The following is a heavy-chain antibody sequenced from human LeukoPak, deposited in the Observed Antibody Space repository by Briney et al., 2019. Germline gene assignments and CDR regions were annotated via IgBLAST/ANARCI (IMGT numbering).Heavy chain of an antibody. V-gene: IGHV1-46*01. J-gene: IGHJ4*02. D-gene: IGHD2-15*01. CDR3: ATSAFDY. CDR2: MKPSGGST. Sequence: ASVKVSCKASGYTFTSYYIHWVRQAPGQGLEWMGVMKPSGGSTSYAQKFQGRVTLTSDTSTSTVYMELSSLRSEDTAVYYCATSAFDYWGQGTLVTVPS. CDR1: GYTFTSYY.